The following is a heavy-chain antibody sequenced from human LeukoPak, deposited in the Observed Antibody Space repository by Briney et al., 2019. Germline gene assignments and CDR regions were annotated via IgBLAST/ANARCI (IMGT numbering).Heavy chain of an antibody. V-gene: IGHV3-23*01. CDR3: AKDGVGSTWSYFDC. D-gene: IGHD1-26*01. J-gene: IGHJ4*02. CDR1: GFTFSSYA. Sequence: GGSLRLSCAASGFTFSSYAMSWVRQAPGKGLEWVSGISGSGASTDYADSVKGRFTISRDNSKNTLYLQMISLRAEDTAVYYCAKDGVGSTWSYFDCWGQGTLVTVSS. CDR2: ISGSGAST.